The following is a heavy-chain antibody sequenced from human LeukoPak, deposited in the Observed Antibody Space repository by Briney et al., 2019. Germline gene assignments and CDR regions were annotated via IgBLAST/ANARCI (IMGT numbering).Heavy chain of an antibody. Sequence: GASVKVSCKASGGTFSSYAVSWVRQAPGQGLEWMGGIIPIFGTANYAQKFQGRVTITTDESTSTAYMELSSLRSEDTAVCYCAKGYQHRGYYYYMDVWGKGTTVTVSS. CDR1: GGTFSSYA. CDR2: IIPIFGTA. J-gene: IGHJ6*03. CDR3: AKGYQHRGYYYYMDV. D-gene: IGHD2-2*01. V-gene: IGHV1-69*05.